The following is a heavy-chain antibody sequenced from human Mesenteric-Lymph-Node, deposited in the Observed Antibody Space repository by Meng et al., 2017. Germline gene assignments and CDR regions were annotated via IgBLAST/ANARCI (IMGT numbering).Heavy chain of an antibody. CDR2: IYWSDEK. CDR3: AHRRGMSTTGGLFDP. Sequence: SGPTLVKPTQTLTLTCTFSGFSLSTSGVGVGWIRQPPGKALEWLAVIYWSDEKRYSPTLKSRLTITKDTSKNQVVLTVTNMDTVDTATYYCAHRRGMSTTGGLFDPCGQAIL. D-gene: IGHD1-1*01. J-gene: IGHJ5*02. V-gene: IGHV2-5*01. CDR1: GFSLSTSGVG.